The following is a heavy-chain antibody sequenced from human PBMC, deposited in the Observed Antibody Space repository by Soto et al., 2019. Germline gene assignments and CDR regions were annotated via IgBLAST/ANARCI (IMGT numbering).Heavy chain of an antibody. CDR3: AKALGELSPESYDH. V-gene: IGHV3-30*18. D-gene: IGHD3-16*02. CDR1: GFTFSSYG. J-gene: IGHJ4*02. CDR2: ISYDGSNQ. Sequence: QVQLVESGGGVVQPGRSLRLSCAASGFTFSSYGMHWVRQAPGKGLEWVAIISYDGSNQYYADSVKGRFTISRDNSKNTLYLLMNSLGTEDTAVYYCAKALGELSPESYDHWGQGVLVTVSS.